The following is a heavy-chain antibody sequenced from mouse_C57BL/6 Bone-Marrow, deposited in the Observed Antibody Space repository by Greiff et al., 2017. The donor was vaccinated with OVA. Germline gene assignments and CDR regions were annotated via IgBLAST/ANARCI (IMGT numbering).Heavy chain of an antibody. CDR1: GYTFTSYW. CDR2: IDPSDSYT. Sequence: VQLQQPGAELVMPGASVKLSCKASGYTFTSYWMHWVKQRPGQGLEWIGEIDPSDSYTNYNQKFKGKSTLTVDKSSSTAYMQLSSLTSEDSAVYYCAIYYSNYVAMDYWGQGTSVTVSS. V-gene: IGHV1-69*01. D-gene: IGHD2-5*01. CDR3: AIYYSNYVAMDY. J-gene: IGHJ4*01.